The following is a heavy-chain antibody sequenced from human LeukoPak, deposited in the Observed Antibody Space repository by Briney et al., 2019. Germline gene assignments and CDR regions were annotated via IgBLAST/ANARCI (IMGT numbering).Heavy chain of an antibody. J-gene: IGHJ4*02. CDR1: GFTFSSYG. CDR3: ARPNDYGGKRGTDY. D-gene: IGHD4-23*01. V-gene: IGHV3-33*08. Sequence: GRSLRLSCAASGFTFSSYGMHWVRQAPGKGREGVAVISYDGSNKYYADSVKGRFTISRDNAKNSLYLQMNSLRAEDTAVYYCARPNDYGGKRGTDYWGQGTLVTVSS. CDR2: ISYDGSNK.